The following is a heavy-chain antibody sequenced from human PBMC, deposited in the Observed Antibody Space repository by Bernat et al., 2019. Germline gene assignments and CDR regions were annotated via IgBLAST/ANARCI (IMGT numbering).Heavy chain of an antibody. CDR1: GFTFSSYA. V-gene: IGHV3-30*01. CDR2: ISYDGSNK. J-gene: IGHJ3*02. CDR3: ARERGGGDSLYAFDI. Sequence: QVQLVESGGGVVQPGRSLRLSCAASGFTFSSYAMHWVRQAPGKGLEWVAVISYDGSNKYYADSVKGRFTISRDNSKNTLYLQMNSLRAEDTAVYYCARERGGGDSLYAFDIWGQGTMGTVSS. D-gene: IGHD2-21*01.